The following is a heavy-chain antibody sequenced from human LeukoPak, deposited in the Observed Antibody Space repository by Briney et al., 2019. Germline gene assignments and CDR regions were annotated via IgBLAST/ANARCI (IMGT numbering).Heavy chain of an antibody. V-gene: IGHV3-30*03. CDR2: ISYDGSNK. Sequence: GRSLRLSCAASGFTFSSYGMHWVRQAPGKGLEWVAVISYDGSNKYYADSVKGRFTISRDNSKNTLYLQMNSLRAEDTAVYYCARGMDIVVVPAAPPQHPPYFDYWGQGTLVTVSS. J-gene: IGHJ4*02. CDR3: ARGMDIVVVPAAPPQHPPYFDY. CDR1: GFTFSSYG. D-gene: IGHD2-2*03.